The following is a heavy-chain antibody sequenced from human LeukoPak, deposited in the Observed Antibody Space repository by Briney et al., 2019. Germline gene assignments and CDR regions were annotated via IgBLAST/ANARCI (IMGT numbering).Heavy chain of an antibody. J-gene: IGHJ3*02. CDR1: GFTFSSYW. D-gene: IGHD5-24*01. CDR2: IDNDGSST. CDR3: VRVRRDGSPGAFDI. Sequence: GGSLRLSCAASGFTFSSYWMHWVRQVPGKGLVWVSRIDNDGSSTSYADSVRGRFTIPRDNAKNTLYLQMNSLRAEDTAVYYCVRVRRDGSPGAFDIWGQGTMVTVSS. V-gene: IGHV3-74*01.